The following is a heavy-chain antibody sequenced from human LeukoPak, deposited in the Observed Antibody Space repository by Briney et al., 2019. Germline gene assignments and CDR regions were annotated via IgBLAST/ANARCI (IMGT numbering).Heavy chain of an antibody. CDR3: ARTLWFGEPPGDY. J-gene: IGHJ4*02. V-gene: IGHV3-11*04. Sequence: GGSLRLSCAASGFSFSDYYMSWIRQAPGKGLEWVSYISSSGSTIYYADSVKGRFTISRDNAKNSLYLQMNSLRAEDTAVYYCARTLWFGEPPGDYWGQGTLVTVSS. CDR1: GFSFSDYY. D-gene: IGHD3-10*01. CDR2: ISSSGSTI.